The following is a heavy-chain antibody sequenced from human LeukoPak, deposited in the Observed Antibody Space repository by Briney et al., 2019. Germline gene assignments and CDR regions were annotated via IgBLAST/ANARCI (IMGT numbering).Heavy chain of an antibody. CDR2: IKQDGSEK. CDR3: ASHSVGYGPFDS. CDR1: GFTFSNFW. D-gene: IGHD6-25*01. J-gene: IGHJ4*02. V-gene: IGHV3-7*02. Sequence: GGSLRLSCAASGFTFSNFWMSWVRQAPGKGLEWVANIKQDGSEKYYVDSVKGRFTISRDNAKNSLYLQMNSLRAGDTAVYYCASHSVGYGPFDSWGQGTLVTVSS.